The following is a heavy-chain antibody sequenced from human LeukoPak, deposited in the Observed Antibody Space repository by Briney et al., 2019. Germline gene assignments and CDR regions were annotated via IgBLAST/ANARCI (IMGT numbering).Heavy chain of an antibody. CDR1: GGSISSSSYY. D-gene: IGHD6-19*01. V-gene: IGHV4-39*07. CDR2: IYYSGST. CDR3: ARKYSSGWWRSPGRSGPNWYFDL. Sequence: PSETLSLTCTVSGGSISSSSYYWGWIRQPPGKGLEWIGSIYYSGSTYYNPSLKSRVTISVDTSKNQFSLKLSSVTAADTAVYYCARKYSSGWWRSPGRSGPNWYFDLWGRGTLVTVSS. J-gene: IGHJ2*01.